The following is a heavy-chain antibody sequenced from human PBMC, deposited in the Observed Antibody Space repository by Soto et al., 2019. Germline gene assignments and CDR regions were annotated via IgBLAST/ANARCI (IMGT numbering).Heavy chain of an antibody. Sequence: GGSLRLSCAASGFTFSSYAMSWVRQAPGKGLEWVSAISGSGGSTYYADSVKGRFTISRDNSKNTLYLQMNSLRAEDTAVYYCAKVKPYDFWSGYYMGIDDWGQGTLVTVSS. V-gene: IGHV3-23*01. CDR2: ISGSGGST. J-gene: IGHJ4*02. D-gene: IGHD3-3*01. CDR1: GFTFSSYA. CDR3: AKVKPYDFWSGYYMGIDD.